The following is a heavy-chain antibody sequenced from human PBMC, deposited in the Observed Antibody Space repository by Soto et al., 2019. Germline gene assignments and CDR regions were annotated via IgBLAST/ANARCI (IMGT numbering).Heavy chain of an antibody. CDR3: AMDYFDSSDYTTNWFDP. J-gene: IGHJ5*02. V-gene: IGHV4-39*01. D-gene: IGHD3-22*01. CDR2: IYHTGNA. Sequence: SETLSLTCSVSGDSISNGRFYWAWIRQPPGEGLEWIGSIYHTGNAYYNPSLKSRVTIFVDTSKNQFSLKLTSVTAADTALYYCAMDYFDSSDYTTNWFDPWGQGTLVTVS. CDR1: GDSISNGRFY.